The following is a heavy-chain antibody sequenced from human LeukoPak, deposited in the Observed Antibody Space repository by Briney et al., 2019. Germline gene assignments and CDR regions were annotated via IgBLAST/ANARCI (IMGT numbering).Heavy chain of an antibody. CDR3: YSSSPEYFDY. J-gene: IGHJ4*02. V-gene: IGHV3-23*01. D-gene: IGHD6-6*01. Sequence: QAGGSLRLSCAASGFTFSNYAMSWVRQAPGKGLEWVSAVSGRDTSTYYTDSVKGRFTISRDNSKNTLYLQMNSLRAEDTAVYYCYSSSPEYFDYWGQGTLVTVSS. CDR2: VSGRDTST. CDR1: GFTFSNYA.